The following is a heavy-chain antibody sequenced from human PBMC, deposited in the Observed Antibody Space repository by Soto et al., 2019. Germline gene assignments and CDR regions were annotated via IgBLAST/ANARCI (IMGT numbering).Heavy chain of an antibody. Sequence: QVQLQESGPGLVKPSQTLSLTCTVSGGSISSGDYYWSWIRQPPGKGLEWIGYIYYSGSTYYNPSLKSRVTMSVDTSKNQFSLKLSSVTAADTAVYYCARDLNSSGYSDPDWFDPWGQGTLVTVSS. CDR2: IYYSGST. CDR1: GGSISSGDYY. CDR3: ARDLNSSGYSDPDWFDP. J-gene: IGHJ5*02. V-gene: IGHV4-30-4*01. D-gene: IGHD3-22*01.